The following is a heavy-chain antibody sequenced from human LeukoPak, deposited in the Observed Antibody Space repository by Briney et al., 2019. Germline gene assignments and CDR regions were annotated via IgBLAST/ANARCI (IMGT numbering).Heavy chain of an antibody. J-gene: IGHJ6*02. D-gene: IGHD1-26*01. V-gene: IGHV3-7*01. Sequence: GVSETLFCAASEFTISDYCMSWVRQAPGKGLQWVANIKQDGSDTYYVDSVKGRFTISRDNAKHSLYLQMNSTRGEDTAVYYCARDLATRTGGRRYLYYGMDVWGHGNTGSVSS. CDR3: ARDLATRTGGRRYLYYGMDV. CDR2: IKQDGSDT. CDR1: EFTISDYC.